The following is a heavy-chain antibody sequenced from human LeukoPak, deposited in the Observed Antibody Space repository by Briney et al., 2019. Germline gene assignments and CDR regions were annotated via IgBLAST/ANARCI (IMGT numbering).Heavy chain of an antibody. CDR2: IYPGDSDT. CDR1: GYSFTSYW. V-gene: IGHV5-51*01. J-gene: IGHJ3*02. D-gene: IGHD2-2*01. CDR3: ARRVGGYCSSTSCYSASTDDAFDI. Sequence: GESLKIFCGGSGYSFTSYWIGWVRHMPGKGLEWMGIIYPGDSDTRYSPSFQGQITISADKSISTAYLQWSSLKASDTAMYYCARRVGGYCSSTSCYSASTDDAFDIWGERRIVTAYS.